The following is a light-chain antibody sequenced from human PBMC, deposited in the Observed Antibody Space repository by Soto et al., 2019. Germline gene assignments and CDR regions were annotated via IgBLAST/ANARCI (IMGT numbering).Light chain of an antibody. J-gene: IGKJ5*01. CDR1: QDISNY. V-gene: IGKV1-33*01. CDR3: QQYDNLPPRS. CDR2: DAS. Sequence: DIQMTQSPSSLSASVGDRVTITCQASQDISNYLNWYQQKPGQAPKLLIYDASNLETGVPSRFSGSGSGTDFTFTISSLQPEDIATYYCQQYDNLPPRSFGQGTRLEIK.